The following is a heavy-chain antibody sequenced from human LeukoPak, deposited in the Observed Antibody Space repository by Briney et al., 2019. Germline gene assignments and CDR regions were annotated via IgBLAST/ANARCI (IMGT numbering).Heavy chain of an antibody. D-gene: IGHD3-22*01. V-gene: IGHV4-34*01. CDR1: SGSFSNYY. J-gene: IGHJ6*03. Sequence: SETLSLTCAVYSGSFSNYYWSWIRQPPGKGLEWIGEINQSGSTNYNPSLKSRVTISVDTSKNHFSLKLSSVTAADTAVYYCASSAYESSGYGGYYMDVWGKGTTVTVSS. CDR3: ASSAYESSGYGGYYMDV. CDR2: INQSGST.